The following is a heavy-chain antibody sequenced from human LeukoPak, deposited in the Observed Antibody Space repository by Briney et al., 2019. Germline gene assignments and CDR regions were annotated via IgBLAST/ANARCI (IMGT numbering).Heavy chain of an antibody. Sequence: GGSLRLSCAASGFTFSSYSMNWVRQAPGKGLEWVSSISNSSSYIYYADSVKGRFTISRDNAKNSLYLQMNSLRAEDTAVYYCARVGIAAAGTKFDYWGQGTLVTVSS. CDR3: ARVGIAAAGTKFDY. J-gene: IGHJ4*02. CDR1: GFTFSSYS. V-gene: IGHV3-21*01. D-gene: IGHD6-13*01. CDR2: ISNSSSYI.